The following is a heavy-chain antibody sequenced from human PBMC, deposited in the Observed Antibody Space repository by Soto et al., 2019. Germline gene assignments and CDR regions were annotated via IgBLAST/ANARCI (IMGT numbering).Heavy chain of an antibody. CDR2: ISNDGSNK. Sequence: GGSLRLSCAASGFTFSSYGMHWVRQAPGKGLEWVAVISNDGSNKNYADSVKGRFTISRDNSRNTLYLQMNSLRAEDTAVYYCAKDRVQIWLYVGIFDDWGQGTMVTVSS. V-gene: IGHV3-30*18. CDR1: GFTFSSYG. D-gene: IGHD5-18*01. CDR3: AKDRVQIWLYVGIFDD. J-gene: IGHJ4*02.